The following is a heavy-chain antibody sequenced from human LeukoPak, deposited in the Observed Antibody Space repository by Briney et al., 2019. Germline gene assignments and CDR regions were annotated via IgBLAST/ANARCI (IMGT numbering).Heavy chain of an antibody. D-gene: IGHD3-16*02. V-gene: IGHV3-7*01. Sequence: PGGSLRLSCAASGSTFSSYWMGWVRQAPGKGLEWVANIKEDGSNLYYLDSVKGRFTISRDNAKNSLHLQMNSLRAEDTAVYFCARVICDYVWGSYRCHFDYWGQGTLVSVSS. CDR1: GSTFSSYW. J-gene: IGHJ4*02. CDR3: ARVICDYVWGSYRCHFDY. CDR2: IKEDGSNL.